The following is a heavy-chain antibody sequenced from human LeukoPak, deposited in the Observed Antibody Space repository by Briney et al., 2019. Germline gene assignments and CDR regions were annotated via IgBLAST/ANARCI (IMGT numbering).Heavy chain of an antibody. CDR3: ARGSDRTGMGFFDY. V-gene: IGHV1-2*02. J-gene: IGHJ4*02. CDR2: INPNSGGT. CDR1: GYTFTGYY. Sequence: ASVKVSCKASGYTFTGYYMHWVRQAPGQGLEWMGWINPNSGGTNYAQKFQGRVTVTRDTSTSTAYMELSRLRSDDTAVYYCARGSDRTGMGFFDYWGQGTLVTVSS. D-gene: IGHD1-1*01.